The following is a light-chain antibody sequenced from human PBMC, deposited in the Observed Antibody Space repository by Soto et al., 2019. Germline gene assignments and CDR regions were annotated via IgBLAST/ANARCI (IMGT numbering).Light chain of an antibody. V-gene: IGKV1-6*01. CDR3: LQDYNYPYT. CDR2: GAS. CDR1: QGIRND. Sequence: AIQMTQSPSSLSASVGDRVTITCRASQGIRNDLGWYQQKPGKAPKFLIYGASSLQSGVLSRFSGSGSGTDFTLTINSLQPEDFATYYCLQDYNYPYTFGQGTKLEIK. J-gene: IGKJ2*01.